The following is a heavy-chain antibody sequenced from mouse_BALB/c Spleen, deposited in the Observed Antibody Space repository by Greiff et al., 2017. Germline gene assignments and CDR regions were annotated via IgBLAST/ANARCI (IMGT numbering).Heavy chain of an antibody. CDR1: GYTFTSYW. CDR3: TRGSYYRYDGGVEYYYAMDY. D-gene: IGHD2-14*01. J-gene: IGHJ4*01. CDR2: IYPGNSDT. Sequence: EVQLQQSGTVLARPGASVKMSCKASGYTFTSYWMHWVKQRPGQGLEWIGAIYPGNSDTSYNQKFKGKAKLTAVTSTSTAYMELSSLTNEDSAVYYCTRGSYYRYDGGVEYYYAMDYWGQGTSVTVSS. V-gene: IGHV1-5*01.